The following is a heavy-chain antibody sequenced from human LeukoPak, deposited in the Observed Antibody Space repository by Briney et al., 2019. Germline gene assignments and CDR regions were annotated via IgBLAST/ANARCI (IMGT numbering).Heavy chain of an antibody. J-gene: IGHJ4*02. D-gene: IGHD2-15*01. CDR3: ARGAYCSGVSCYSVLGSPPFDY. V-gene: IGHV4-59*01. CDR2: ISYTGST. CDR1: GGSISNYY. Sequence: SETLSLTCTVSGGSISNYYWSWIRQPPGKGLEWIGYISYTGSTNYNPSLKTRVTISLDTSKNQFSLKLSSVTAADTAVYYCARGAYCSGVSCYSVLGSPPFDYWGQGTLVTVSS.